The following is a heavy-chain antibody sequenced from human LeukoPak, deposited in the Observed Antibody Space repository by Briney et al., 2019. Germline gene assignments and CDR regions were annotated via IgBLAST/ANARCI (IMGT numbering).Heavy chain of an antibody. V-gene: IGHV1-46*04. J-gene: IGHJ4*02. CDR1: GYTSTNFY. CDR3: ARGGMAAAAN. D-gene: IGHD6-13*01. Sequence: ASVKLSCKASGYTSTNFYLHWVRQAPGQGLEWMGVIKSSGDTTYYAQKLQGRVTMTRDTSTTTVYMELSSLTSEDTAVYFCARGGMAAAANWGQGTLATVSS. CDR2: IKSSGDTT.